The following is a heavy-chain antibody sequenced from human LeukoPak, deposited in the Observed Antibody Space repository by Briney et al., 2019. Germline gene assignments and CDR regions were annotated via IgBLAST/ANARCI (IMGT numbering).Heavy chain of an antibody. V-gene: IGHV3-7*01. CDR2: IKQDGNEK. Sequence: PGGSLRLSCAASGFTFSSYWMSWVRQAPGKGLEWVANIKQDGNEKYYVDSVKGRFTISRENAKNSLYLQMNSLRAEDTAVYYCARDPKRRDGYNYHWGQGTLVTVSS. CDR3: ARDPKRRDGYNYH. D-gene: IGHD5-24*01. J-gene: IGHJ4*02. CDR1: GFTFSSYW.